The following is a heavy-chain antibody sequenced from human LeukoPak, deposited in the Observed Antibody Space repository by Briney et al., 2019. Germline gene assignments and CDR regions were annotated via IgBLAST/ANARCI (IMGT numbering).Heavy chain of an antibody. J-gene: IGHJ4*02. CDR2: IYPGDSDT. CDR3: ARQRDGYFDY. D-gene: IGHD5-24*01. V-gene: IGHV5-51*01. CDR1: GYSFTSYW. Sequence: GESLKISCKGSGYSFTSYWIGWVRQMPGKGLEWMGIIYPGDSDTRYSTSFQGQVTISADQSVSIAYLQWSSLKASDTAMYYCARQRDGYFDYWGQGTLVTVSS.